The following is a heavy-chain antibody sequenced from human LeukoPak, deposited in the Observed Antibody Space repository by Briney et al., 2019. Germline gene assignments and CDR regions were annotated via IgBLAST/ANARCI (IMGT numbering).Heavy chain of an antibody. CDR1: GFTLSSYA. CDR3: AKSGIAYCGGDCYYDMYNWFDP. J-gene: IGHJ5*02. CDR2: IRGSGGST. D-gene: IGHD2-21*02. V-gene: IGHV3-23*01. Sequence: GGSLRLSCAASGFTLSSYAMSWVRQAPGKGLGGVSAIRGSGGSTYYEDSVKGRFTISRDNSKNTLYLQMNSLRAEDAAVYYCAKSGIAYCGGDCYYDMYNWFDPWGQGTLVTVSS.